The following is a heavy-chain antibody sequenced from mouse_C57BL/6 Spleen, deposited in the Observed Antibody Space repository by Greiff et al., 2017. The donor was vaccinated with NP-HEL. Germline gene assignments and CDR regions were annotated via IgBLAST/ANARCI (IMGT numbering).Heavy chain of an antibody. D-gene: IGHD4-1*01. J-gene: IGHJ2*01. V-gene: IGHV1-82*01. CDR1: GYAFSSSW. CDR2: IYPGDGDT. CDR3: ASNWPDY. Sequence: QVQLQQSGPELVKPGASVKISCKASGYAFSSSWMNWVKQRPGKGLEWIGRIYPGDGDTNYNGKFKGKATLTADKSSSTAYMQLSSLTSEDSAVYFCASNWPDYWGQGTTLTVSS.